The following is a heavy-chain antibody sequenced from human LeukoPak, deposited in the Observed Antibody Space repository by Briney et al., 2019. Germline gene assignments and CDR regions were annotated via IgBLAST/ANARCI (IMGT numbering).Heavy chain of an antibody. CDR2: IYYSGST. J-gene: IGHJ4*02. CDR1: GGSFSGYY. V-gene: IGHV4-31*11. Sequence: SETLSLTCAVYGGSFSGYYWSWIRQHPGKGLEWIGYIYYSGSTYYNPSLKSRVTISVDTSKNQFSLKLSSVTAADTAVYYCATYMVRGVIRPGDYWGQGTLVTVSS. D-gene: IGHD3-10*01. CDR3: ATYMVRGVIRPGDY.